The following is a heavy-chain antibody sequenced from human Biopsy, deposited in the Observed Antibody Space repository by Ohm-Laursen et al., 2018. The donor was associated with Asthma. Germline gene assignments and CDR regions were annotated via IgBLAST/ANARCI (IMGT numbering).Heavy chain of an antibody. Sequence: TLSLTCTVGGAYIGSRDHHWSWIRQSPGTGLEWIGFVFWSGTTHYNRSLERRLSISIDTTRNEFSTTLRSVTAADTAVYFCARVASYGDPYFGIDVWGPGTTVSVS. V-gene: IGHV4-30-4*01. CDR3: ARVASYGDPYFGIDV. CDR1: GAYIGSRDHH. J-gene: IGHJ6*02. CDR2: VFWSGTT. D-gene: IGHD4-17*01.